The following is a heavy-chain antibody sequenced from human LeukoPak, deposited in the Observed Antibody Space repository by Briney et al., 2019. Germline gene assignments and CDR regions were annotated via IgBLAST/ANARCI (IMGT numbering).Heavy chain of an antibody. V-gene: IGHV1-24*01. CDR3: ATRGYCSSTSCYGFDY. CDR2: FDPEDGET. Sequence: ASVKVSCKVSGYTLTELSMHWVRQAPGKGLEWMGGFDPEDGETIYAQKFQGRVTMTEDTSTDTAYMELSSLRSEDTAVYYCATRGYCSSTSCYGFDYWGQGTLVTVSS. CDR1: GYTLTELS. D-gene: IGHD2-2*01. J-gene: IGHJ4*02.